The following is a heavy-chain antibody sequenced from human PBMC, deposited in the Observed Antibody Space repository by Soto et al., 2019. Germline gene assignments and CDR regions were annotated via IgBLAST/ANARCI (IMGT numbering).Heavy chain of an antibody. CDR3: ACHLAVSPSTYFDY. V-gene: IGHV2-5*02. CDR2: IYWDDDS. J-gene: IGHJ4*02. Sequence: QITLKESGPTMVKPTQTLTLTCSFSGFSVTTRDTGVAWVRQPPGRTLQWLALIYWDDDSRYNPSLKDRLTITKDTSKNQVVLTMTDMDPMDTATYHCACHLAVSPSTYFDYWGQGTLVTVSS. CDR1: GFSVTTRDTG. D-gene: IGHD1-26*01.